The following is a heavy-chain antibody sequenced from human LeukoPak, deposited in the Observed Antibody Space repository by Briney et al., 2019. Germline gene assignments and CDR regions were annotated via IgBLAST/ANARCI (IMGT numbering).Heavy chain of an antibody. CDR1: RYIFTGYW. CDR3: ARLVGTTLYFDS. D-gene: IGHD1-26*01. V-gene: IGHV5-51*01. CDR2: IYPGDSES. Sequence: GESLKISCKASRYIFTGYWIGWVRQMPGKGLEWMGIIYPGDSESRYSPSFQGQVTISADKSISTAYLQWSSLKASDTAMYYCARLVGTTLYFDSWGQGTLVTVSS. J-gene: IGHJ4*02.